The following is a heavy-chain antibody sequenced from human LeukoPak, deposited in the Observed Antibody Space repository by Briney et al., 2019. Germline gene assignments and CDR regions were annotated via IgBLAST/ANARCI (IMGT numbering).Heavy chain of an antibody. V-gene: IGHV3-15*01. CDR3: TTLSMTIIHGGDY. CDR2: IKTKSQGETT. Sequence: PGGSLRLSCAASEFTFTDAWMSWVRQVPGKGLEWVARIKTKSQGETTDYAAPVEGRFIISREDSKKTLYLHMNSLKTEDTAVYFCTTLSMTIIHGGDYWGQGALATVSS. CDR1: EFTFTDAW. J-gene: IGHJ4*02. D-gene: IGHD5-24*01.